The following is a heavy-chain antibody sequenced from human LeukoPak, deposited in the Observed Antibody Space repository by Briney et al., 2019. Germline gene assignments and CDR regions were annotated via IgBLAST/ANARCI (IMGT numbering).Heavy chain of an antibody. CDR3: ATPIVVVVAAGGRDAFDI. J-gene: IGHJ3*02. D-gene: IGHD2-15*01. V-gene: IGHV3-30*02. CDR1: GFTFSSYG. Sequence: PGGSLRLSCAASGFTFSSYGMHWVRQAPGKGLEWVAFIRYDGSNKYYADSVKGRFTISRDNSKNTLYLQMSSLRAEDTAVYYCATPIVVVVAAGGRDAFDIWGQGTMVTVSS. CDR2: IRYDGSNK.